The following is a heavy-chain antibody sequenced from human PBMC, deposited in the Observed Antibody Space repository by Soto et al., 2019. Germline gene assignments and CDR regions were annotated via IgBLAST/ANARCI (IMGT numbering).Heavy chain of an antibody. Sequence: ASVKVSCKVSGGAFTNYSLNWVRHAPGQGLEWLGGIIPLHNTSNYSLKFVGRSSVTADISTSTVYMFLSGLTSDDTATYYCASWSNWNTLYYHGMDVWGHGTTVTVS. V-gene: IGHV1-69*08. J-gene: IGHJ6*02. CDR1: GGAFTNYS. D-gene: IGHD1-20*01. CDR2: IIPLHNTS. CDR3: ASWSNWNTLYYHGMDV.